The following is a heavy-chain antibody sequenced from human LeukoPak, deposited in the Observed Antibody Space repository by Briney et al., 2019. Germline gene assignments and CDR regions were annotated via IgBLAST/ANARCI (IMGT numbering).Heavy chain of an antibody. CDR2: ISAYNGNT. J-gene: IGHJ4*02. CDR3: ARARDGYTHDY. Sequence: ASVKVSCKASGYTFTSYGISWVRQAPAQGLEWMGGISAYNGNTNYAQKLQGRVTMTTDTSTSTAYMELRSLRSDDTAGYYCARARDGYTHDYWGQGTLVTVSS. CDR1: GYTFTSYG. V-gene: IGHV1-18*01. D-gene: IGHD5-24*01.